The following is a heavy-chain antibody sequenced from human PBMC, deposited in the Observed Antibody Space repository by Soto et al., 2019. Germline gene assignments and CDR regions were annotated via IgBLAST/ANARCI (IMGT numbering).Heavy chain of an antibody. V-gene: IGHV3-23*01. Sequence: GGSLRLSCAASGFSFSIYAMSWFRQAPGKGLEWVSAISGSGGSTYYADSVKGRFTISRDNSKNTLYLQMNSLRAEDTAVYYCAKDRVVITTWYFDYWGQGTLVTVSS. CDR2: ISGSGGST. D-gene: IGHD3-22*01. CDR1: GFSFSIYA. CDR3: AKDRVVITTWYFDY. J-gene: IGHJ4*02.